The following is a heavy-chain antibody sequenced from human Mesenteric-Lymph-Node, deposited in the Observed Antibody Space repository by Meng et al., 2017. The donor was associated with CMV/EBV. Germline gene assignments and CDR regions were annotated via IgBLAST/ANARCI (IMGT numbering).Heavy chain of an antibody. D-gene: IGHD6-13*01. Sequence: GESLKIACAASGFTFSSYAMSWVRQAPGKGLEWVANIKQDGSEKYYVDSVKGRFTISRDNAKSSLYLQMNSLRAEDTAVYYCARDGSSSSLDYWGQGTLVTVSS. CDR3: ARDGSSSSLDY. V-gene: IGHV3-7*01. J-gene: IGHJ4*02. CDR2: IKQDGSEK. CDR1: GFTFSSYA.